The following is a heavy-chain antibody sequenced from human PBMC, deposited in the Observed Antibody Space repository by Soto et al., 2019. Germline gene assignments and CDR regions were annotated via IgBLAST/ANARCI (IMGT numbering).Heavy chain of an antibody. D-gene: IGHD5-18*01. CDR3: ARGAGFSYASTWFDI. J-gene: IGHJ5*02. V-gene: IGHV4-61*03. Sequence: LTCTVSGASISGGTYYWTWIRQAPGKGLEWVGHIYYTGSTNYNPALNDRVTISVDTSKNHFSLQLTSVAAADTAVYYCARGAGFSYASTWFDIWGQGTLVTVSS. CDR2: IYYTGST. CDR1: GASISGGTYY.